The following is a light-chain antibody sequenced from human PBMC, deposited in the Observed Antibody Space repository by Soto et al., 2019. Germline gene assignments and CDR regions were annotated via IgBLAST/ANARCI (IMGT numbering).Light chain of an antibody. CDR2: GAS. V-gene: IGKV3-15*01. Sequence: EIVMTQSPATLSWSPGEGSTLSFMGVQNIRSKLAWYQQKPGQAPRLLISGASTRATGIPVRFSGSGSGTEFALAISSLQSEDFAVYYCQQYENWPSITFGQGTRLEIK. CDR3: QQYENWPSIT. CDR1: QNIRSK. J-gene: IGKJ5*01.